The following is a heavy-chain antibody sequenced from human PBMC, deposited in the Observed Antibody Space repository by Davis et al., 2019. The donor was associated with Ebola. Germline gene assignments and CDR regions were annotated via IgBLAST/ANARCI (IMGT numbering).Heavy chain of an antibody. CDR2: ISAYNGNT. CDR1: GYTFTSYG. Sequence: AASVKVSCKASGYTFTSYGISWVRQAPGQGLEWMGWISAYNGNTNYAQKFQGRVTMTRDTSTSTVYMELSSLKSEDTAVYYCARQGPSSGWSGTQGYWGQGTLVTVSS. V-gene: IGHV1-18*01. J-gene: IGHJ4*02. D-gene: IGHD6-19*01. CDR3: ARQGPSSGWSGTQGY.